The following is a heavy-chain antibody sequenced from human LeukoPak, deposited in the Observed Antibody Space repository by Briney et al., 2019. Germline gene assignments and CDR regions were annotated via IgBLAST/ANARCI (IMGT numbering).Heavy chain of an antibody. D-gene: IGHD6-19*01. Sequence: SETLSLTCTVSGDSISNYYWSWNRQPPGKGLEWIGYIHDSGSTTHTPSLKSRVTMSVDTSKKQFSLKVSSVTAADTAVYYCARERSGWYGRYFDYWGQGTLVTVSS. J-gene: IGHJ4*02. V-gene: IGHV4-59*01. CDR1: GDSISNYY. CDR3: ARERSGWYGRYFDY. CDR2: IHDSGST.